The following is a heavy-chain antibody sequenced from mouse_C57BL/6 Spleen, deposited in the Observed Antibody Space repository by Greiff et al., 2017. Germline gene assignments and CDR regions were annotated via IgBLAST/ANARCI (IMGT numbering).Heavy chain of an antibody. J-gene: IGHJ4*01. CDR1: GFSLTSYG. CDR3: AKGVTTGYYAMDY. Sequence: QVQLQQSGPGLVQPSQSLSITCTVSGFSLTSYGVHWVRQSPGKGLEWLGVIWRGGSTDYNAAFMSRLSITKDNSKSQVFFKMNSLQADDTAIYYCAKGVTTGYYAMDYWGQGTSVTVSS. D-gene: IGHD1-1*01. CDR2: IWRGGST. V-gene: IGHV2-5*01.